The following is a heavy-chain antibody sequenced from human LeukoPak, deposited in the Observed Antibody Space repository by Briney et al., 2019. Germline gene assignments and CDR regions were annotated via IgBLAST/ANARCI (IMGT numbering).Heavy chain of an antibody. V-gene: IGHV7-4-1*02. D-gene: IGHD2-2*01. J-gene: IGHJ4*02. Sequence: ASVKLSCKASGYTFTGYYIHWVRQAPGQGLEWMGWINTNTGNPTYAQGFTGRFVFSLDTSVSTAHLQINSLKAEDTAVYYCAKQGPGSCGSTSCYGFDYWGQGTLVTVSS. CDR1: GYTFTGYY. CDR3: AKQGPGSCGSTSCYGFDY. CDR2: INTNTGNP.